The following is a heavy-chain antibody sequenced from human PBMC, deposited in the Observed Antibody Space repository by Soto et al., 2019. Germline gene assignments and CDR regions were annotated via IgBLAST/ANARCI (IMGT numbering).Heavy chain of an antibody. J-gene: IGHJ5*02. D-gene: IGHD5-12*01. Sequence: GGSLRLSCAASGFTFSSYSMNWVRQAPGKGLEWVSSISSSSSYIYYADSVKGRFTISRDNAKNSLYLQMNSLRAEDTAVYYCARDGTEHVNIVATTNWFDPWGQGTLVTVSS. V-gene: IGHV3-21*01. CDR1: GFTFSSYS. CDR2: ISSSSSYI. CDR3: ARDGTEHVNIVATTNWFDP.